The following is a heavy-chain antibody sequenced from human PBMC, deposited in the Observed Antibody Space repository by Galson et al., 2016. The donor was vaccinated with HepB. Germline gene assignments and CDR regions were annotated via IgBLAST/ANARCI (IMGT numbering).Heavy chain of an antibody. CDR1: GGSISGYY. J-gene: IGHJ3*02. CDR2: IYYTGKT. V-gene: IGHV4-59*01. Sequence: SETLSLTCTVSGGSISGYYWSWIRQPPGKGLEWIGDIYYTGKTYNNPSLQSRLTISIDTSKSHFSLKLSSVTAADTAVYYCGRRWYNWNYFFAFDIWGQGTMVTVSS. D-gene: IGHD1-7*01. CDR3: GRRWYNWNYFFAFDI.